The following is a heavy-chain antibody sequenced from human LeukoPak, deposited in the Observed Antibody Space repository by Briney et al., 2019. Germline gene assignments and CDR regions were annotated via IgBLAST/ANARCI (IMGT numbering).Heavy chain of an antibody. Sequence: GGSLRLSCAASGFTFSSYAMHWVRQAPGKGLEWVTIISYDGSNKYYADSVKGRFTISRDNSKNTLYLQMNNLRAEDTAVYYCARDSGTYYPPGGYYDYWGQGTLVTVSS. J-gene: IGHJ4*02. CDR1: GFTFSSYA. V-gene: IGHV3-30-3*01. CDR3: ARDSGTYYPPGGYYDY. CDR2: ISYDGSNK. D-gene: IGHD1-26*01.